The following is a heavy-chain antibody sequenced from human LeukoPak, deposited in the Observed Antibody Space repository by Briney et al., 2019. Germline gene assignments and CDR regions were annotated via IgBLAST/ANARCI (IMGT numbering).Heavy chain of an antibody. D-gene: IGHD3-22*01. CDR1: GFTFSSYW. Sequence: GGSLRLSCAASGFTFSSYWMSWVRQAPGKGLEWVANIKQDGSEKYYVDSVKGRFTISRDNAKNSLYLQMNSLRAEDTAVHYCARDVTYYYDSSGYRLNYWGRGTLVTVSS. V-gene: IGHV3-7*01. CDR3: ARDVTYYYDSSGYRLNY. CDR2: IKQDGSEK. J-gene: IGHJ4*02.